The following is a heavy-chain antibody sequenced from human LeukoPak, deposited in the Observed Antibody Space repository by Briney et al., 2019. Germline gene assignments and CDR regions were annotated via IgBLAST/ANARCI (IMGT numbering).Heavy chain of an antibody. Sequence: PSETLSLTCTVSGDSVSSAIFYWSWVRQPPGKGLEWIGYIYDSGSTNYNPSLKSRVTISVDTPKNQFSLKLSSVTAADTAVYYCAREEASAGDYWGQGTLVTVSS. CDR3: AREEASAGDY. CDR1: GDSVSSAIFY. CDR2: IYDSGST. D-gene: IGHD6-13*01. V-gene: IGHV4-61*01. J-gene: IGHJ4*02.